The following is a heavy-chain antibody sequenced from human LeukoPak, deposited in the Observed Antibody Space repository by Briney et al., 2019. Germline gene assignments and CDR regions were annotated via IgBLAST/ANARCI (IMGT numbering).Heavy chain of an antibody. CDR3: AREYRTYYYDSSVGAFDI. J-gene: IGHJ3*02. D-gene: IGHD3-22*01. Sequence: GGSLRLSCAASGFTFSSYSMNWVRQAPGKGLEWVSSISSSSSYIYYADSVKGRFTISRDNAKNSLYLQMNSLRAEDTAVYYCAREYRTYYYDSSVGAFDIWGQGTMVTVSS. CDR2: ISSSSSYI. V-gene: IGHV3-21*01. CDR1: GFTFSSYS.